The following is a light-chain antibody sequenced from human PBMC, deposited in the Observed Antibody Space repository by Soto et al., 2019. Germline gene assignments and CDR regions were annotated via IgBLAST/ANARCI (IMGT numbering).Light chain of an antibody. CDR1: QSVSNNY. Sequence: EIVLTQSPGTLSLSPGERATLSCRASQSVSNNYVAWYQQKPGQAPRLLIDDASRRATGIPDRFSGSGSGTEFALTSSRLEVEEFAVYYCQQCGTSPLTFGQGTRVEIK. J-gene: IGKJ1*01. CDR3: QQCGTSPLT. V-gene: IGKV3-20*01. CDR2: DAS.